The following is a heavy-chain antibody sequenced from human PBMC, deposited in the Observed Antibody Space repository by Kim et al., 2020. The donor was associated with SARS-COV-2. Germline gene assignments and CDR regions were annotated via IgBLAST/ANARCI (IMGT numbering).Heavy chain of an antibody. CDR3: ARRLLWFGELDAFDI. CDR2: IYYSGST. J-gene: IGHJ3*02. Sequence: SETLSLTCTVSGGSISSYYWSWIRQPPGKGLEWIGYIYYSGSTNYNPSLKSRVTISVDTSKNQFSLKLSSVTAADTAVYYCARRLLWFGELDAFDIWGQGTMVTVSS. D-gene: IGHD3-10*01. V-gene: IGHV4-59*01. CDR1: GGSISSYY.